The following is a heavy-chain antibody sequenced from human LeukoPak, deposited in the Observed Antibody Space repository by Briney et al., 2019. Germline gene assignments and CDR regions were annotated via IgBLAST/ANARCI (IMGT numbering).Heavy chain of an antibody. CDR2: ISSGGTFV. CDR1: GFTFSSYT. J-gene: IGHJ4*02. V-gene: IGHV3-21*01. Sequence: GGSLRLSCTGSGFTFSSYTLHWVRQAPGKELEWVSSISSGGTFVFYADSVTGRFTISRDNAKNSLYLQMNSLRAEDTAVYYCARAAGGSGYYLDYWGQGTLVTVSS. D-gene: IGHD3-22*01. CDR3: ARAAGGSGYYLDY.